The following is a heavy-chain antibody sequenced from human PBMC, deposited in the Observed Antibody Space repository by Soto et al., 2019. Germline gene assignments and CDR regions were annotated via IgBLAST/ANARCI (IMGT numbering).Heavy chain of an antibody. CDR2: ISSSSSYI. Sequence: EVQLVESGGGLVKPGGSLRLSCAASGFTFSSYSMNWVRQAPGKGLEWVSSISSSSSYIYYADSVKGRFTNSRDNAKNSLYLQMNSLRAEDTAVYYCARDLGAAINWFDPWGQGTLVTVSS. D-gene: IGHD6-13*01. J-gene: IGHJ5*02. CDR3: ARDLGAAINWFDP. V-gene: IGHV3-21*01. CDR1: GFTFSSYS.